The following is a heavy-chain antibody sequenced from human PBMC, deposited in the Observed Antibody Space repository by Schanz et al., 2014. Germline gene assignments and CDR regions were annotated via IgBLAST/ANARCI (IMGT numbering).Heavy chain of an antibody. CDR1: GGTFSTYP. CDR2: IIPSLGLA. J-gene: IGHJ4*02. D-gene: IGHD4-17*01. V-gene: IGHV1-69*02. CDR3: ARGYGDSPTDF. Sequence: QVQLVQSGAEVKKPGSSMKVSCKASGGTFSTYPINWLRQAPGQGLEWMGRIIPSLGLAKYEQKFQDKVTITADTSTFTAYMDVSSLRSEDTAVYYCARGYGDSPTDFWGQGTLVTVSS.